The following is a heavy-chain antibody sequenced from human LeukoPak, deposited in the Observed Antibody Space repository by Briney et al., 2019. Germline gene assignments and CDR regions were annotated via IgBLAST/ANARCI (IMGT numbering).Heavy chain of an antibody. J-gene: IGHJ4*02. CDR2: ISVRSNYI. V-gene: IGHV3-21*01. D-gene: IGHD3-22*01. CDR3: VRLRRNSYTSGFYYYYDF. Sequence: GGSLRLSCAASGYTFSSYSINWVRQAPGKGLEWVSSISVRSNYIYYADSVRGRFRISRDDARDSLYLQMNSLRAEDTAVYYCVRLRRNSYTSGFYYYYDFWGQGTLVTVSS. CDR1: GYTFSSYS.